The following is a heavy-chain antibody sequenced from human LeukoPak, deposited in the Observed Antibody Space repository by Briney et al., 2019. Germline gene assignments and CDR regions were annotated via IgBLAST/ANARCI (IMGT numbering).Heavy chain of an antibody. D-gene: IGHD1-26*01. CDR2: INPSGSST. CDR1: GYTFTSYY. CDR3: ARDNSVGDTAWWFDP. Sequence: ASVKVSRKASGYTFTSYYMHWVRQAPGQGLEWMGPINPSGSSTSYAQKFQGRLSLTRDMSTSTDYMELSSLRSEDTAVYYCARDNSVGDTAWWFDPWGQGTLVTVSS. V-gene: IGHV1-46*01. J-gene: IGHJ5*02.